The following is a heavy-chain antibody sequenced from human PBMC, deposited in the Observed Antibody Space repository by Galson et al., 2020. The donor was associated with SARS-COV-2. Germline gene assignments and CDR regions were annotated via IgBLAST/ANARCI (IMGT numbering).Heavy chain of an antibody. CDR3: AHRLVEMASLGDAFDV. CDR2: TYCNGNQ. D-gene: IGHD1-26*01. CDR1: RFSPTHDAEG. Sequence: APTLATPTPTLPETCPLTRFSPTHDAEGVACIHQPPGNALDWLALTYCNGNQHYNPSLQSRLSITKDTSKNQVVLTMTNMDPVDTATYYCAHRLVEMASLGDAFDVWGQGTMVTVSS. V-gene: IGHV2-5*01. J-gene: IGHJ3*01.